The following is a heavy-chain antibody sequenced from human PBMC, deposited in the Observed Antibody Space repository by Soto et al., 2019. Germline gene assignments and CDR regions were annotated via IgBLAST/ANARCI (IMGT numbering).Heavy chain of an antibody. J-gene: IGHJ5*02. Sequence: SDTLSLTCTVSGGSISSYYWNWIRQPAGKGLEWIGRFSTSGSTNYNPSLRSRATMSVDTSKNQFSLKLSSVTAADTAVYYCARGYRWFDPWGQGTLVTVSS. CDR2: FSTSGST. CDR3: ARGYRWFDP. V-gene: IGHV4-4*07. CDR1: GGSISSYY. D-gene: IGHD2-2*02.